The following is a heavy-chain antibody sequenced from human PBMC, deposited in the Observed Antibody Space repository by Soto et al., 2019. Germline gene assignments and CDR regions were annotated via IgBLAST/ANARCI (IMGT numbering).Heavy chain of an antibody. CDR1: GGSITSSSYY. CDR3: ARHRSDFWFDP. V-gene: IGHV4-39*01. Sequence: SETLSLTCTVSGGSITSSSYYWGWIRQPPGKGLEWIGSIYYSGSTYYNPSLKSRVTVSVDTSKNQFSLKLSSVTAADTAVYYCARHRSDFWFDPWGQGTLVTVSS. CDR2: IYYSGST. D-gene: IGHD2-15*01. J-gene: IGHJ5*02.